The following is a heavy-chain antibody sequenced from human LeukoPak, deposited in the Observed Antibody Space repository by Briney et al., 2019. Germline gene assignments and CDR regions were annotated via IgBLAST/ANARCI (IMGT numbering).Heavy chain of an antibody. CDR3: ARVPSGGEWELRFDY. D-gene: IGHD1-26*01. V-gene: IGHV7-4-1*02. J-gene: IGHJ4*02. Sequence: ASVKVSCKASGYTFTSYAMNWVRQAPGQGLEWMGWINTNTGNPTYAQGFTGRFVLSLDTSVSTAYLQISSLKAEDTAVYYCARVPSGGEWELRFDYWGQGTPVTVSS. CDR1: GYTFTSYA. CDR2: INTNTGNP.